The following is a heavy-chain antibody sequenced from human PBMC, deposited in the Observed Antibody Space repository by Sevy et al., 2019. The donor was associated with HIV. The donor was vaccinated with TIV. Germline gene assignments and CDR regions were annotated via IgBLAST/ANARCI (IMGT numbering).Heavy chain of an antibody. CDR1: GFPFSSYA. D-gene: IGHD2-15*01. J-gene: IGHJ3*01. Sequence: GESLKISCAASGFPFSSYAMNWVRQGPGKGLEWVSATGGRGGDTYYADSVKGRFTISRDNSKNTLYLQMDSLRAEDTAVYYCAKDVVAVVGDAFDVWGQGTMVTVSS. CDR3: AKDVVAVVGDAFDV. CDR2: TGGRGGDT. V-gene: IGHV3-23*01.